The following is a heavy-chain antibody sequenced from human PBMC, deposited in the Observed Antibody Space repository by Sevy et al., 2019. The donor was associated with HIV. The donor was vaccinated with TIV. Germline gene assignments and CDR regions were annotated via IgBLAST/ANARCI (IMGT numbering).Heavy chain of an antibody. V-gene: IGHV4-59*02. CDR2: VFNSGST. CDR1: GDSVTTYY. D-gene: IGHD3-10*01. Sequence: SETLSLTCSVSGDSVTTYYWSWIRQPPGKGLEWIGNVFNSGSTKYNPSLRSRVTISVDTSNNQFSLRLGSVTAADTAVYYCARSLSIRAVFDYWGQGTLLTVSS. CDR3: ARSLSIRAVFDY. J-gene: IGHJ4*02.